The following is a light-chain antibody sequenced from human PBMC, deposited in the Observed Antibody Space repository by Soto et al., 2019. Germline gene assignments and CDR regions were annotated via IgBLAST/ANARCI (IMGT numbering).Light chain of an antibody. CDR3: QHSYATPRT. J-gene: IGKJ1*01. Sequence: DIQMTQSQSSLSASVGDRVTITCRASQTIGNYLNRYQQKSGKAPELLIYAASSLQSGVPSRFSGSGSGTDFTLNISSLQPEDFATYYCQHSYATPRTFGQGTQVDTK. CDR2: AAS. CDR1: QTIGNY. V-gene: IGKV1-39*01.